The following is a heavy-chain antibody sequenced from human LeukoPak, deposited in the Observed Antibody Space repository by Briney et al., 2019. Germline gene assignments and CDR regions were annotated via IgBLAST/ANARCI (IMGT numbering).Heavy chain of an antibody. J-gene: IGHJ5*02. CDR1: GGTFSSYA. V-gene: IGHV1-69*13. D-gene: IGHD6-13*01. Sequence: GASVKVSCKASGGTFSSYAISWVRQAPGQGLEWMGGIIPIFGTANYAQKFQGRVTITADESTSTAYMELSSLRSEDTAVYYCARDATGRAGEFDPWGQGTLVTVSS. CDR2: IIPIFGTA. CDR3: ARDATGRAGEFDP.